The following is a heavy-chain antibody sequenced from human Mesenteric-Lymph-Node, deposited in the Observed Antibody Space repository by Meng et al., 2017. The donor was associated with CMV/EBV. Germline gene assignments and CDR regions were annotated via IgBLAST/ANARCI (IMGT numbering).Heavy chain of an antibody. CDR3: ARSEGVH. CDR1: GYIRGLY. V-gene: IGHV1-2*02. J-gene: IGHJ4*02. Sequence: QAQVVQSGPEVKKPGASVKVSCSASGYIRGLYIHWARQAPGQGLGWMGGIHPSSGDTNYAQKFNSRVTLSRDTSISTAYMEMSRLRSDDSAMYYCARSEGVHWGQGTLVTVSS. CDR2: IHPSSGDT. D-gene: IGHD2-8*01.